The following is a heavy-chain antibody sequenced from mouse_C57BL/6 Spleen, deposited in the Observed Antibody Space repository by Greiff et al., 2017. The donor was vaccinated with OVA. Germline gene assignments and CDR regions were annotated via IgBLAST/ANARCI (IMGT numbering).Heavy chain of an antibody. D-gene: IGHD1-1*01. Sequence: VQLQQSGPELVKPGASVKMSCKASGYTFTDYNMHWVKQSHGKSLEWIGYINPNNGGTSYNQKFKGKATLTVNKSSSTAYMELRSLTSEDSAVYYCARDTTVVWDFDVWGTGTTVTVSS. CDR2: INPNNGGT. J-gene: IGHJ1*03. CDR3: ARDTTVVWDFDV. V-gene: IGHV1-22*01. CDR1: GYTFTDYN.